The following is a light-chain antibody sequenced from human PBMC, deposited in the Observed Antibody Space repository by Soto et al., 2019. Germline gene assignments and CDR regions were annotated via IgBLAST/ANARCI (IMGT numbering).Light chain of an antibody. V-gene: IGKV3-11*01. CDR3: QQRSNWPT. Sequence: EIGLTQSPATLSLSPGERATLSCRASQSVSSYLAWYQQKPGQAPRLLNYDASNRATGIPARFSGSGSGTDFSLTISSLEPEDFAVYYCQQRSNWPTFGGGTKVEIK. CDR1: QSVSSY. CDR2: DAS. J-gene: IGKJ4*01.